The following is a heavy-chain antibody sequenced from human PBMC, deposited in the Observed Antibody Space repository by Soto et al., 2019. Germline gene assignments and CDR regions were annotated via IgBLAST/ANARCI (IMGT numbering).Heavy chain of an antibody. CDR2: ISGSGGST. CDR3: AKDGRPPAANPNWFDP. V-gene: IGHV3-23*01. D-gene: IGHD2-2*01. Sequence: EVQMLESGGGLVQPGGSLRLSCAASGFTFSSYAMSWVRQAPGKGLEWVSAISGSGGSTYYADSVKGRFTISRDNSKNTLYLQMNILRAEDTAVYYCAKDGRPPAANPNWFDPWGPGTLVTVSS. J-gene: IGHJ5*02. CDR1: GFTFSSYA.